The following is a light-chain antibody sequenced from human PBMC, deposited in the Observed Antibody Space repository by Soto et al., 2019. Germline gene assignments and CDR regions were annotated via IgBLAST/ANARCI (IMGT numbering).Light chain of an antibody. CDR3: QQCGSSPWT. CDR1: QSVSSYY. Sequence: ETAFTQFPGTLSLSPGARATPSCSASQSVSSYYLAWYQQKPGQTPRLLIYAASSRATGIPDRFSGGGSGTDFTLTISRLEPEDFAVYYCQQCGSSPWTFGQGTKVDIK. J-gene: IGKJ1*01. V-gene: IGKV3-20*01. CDR2: AAS.